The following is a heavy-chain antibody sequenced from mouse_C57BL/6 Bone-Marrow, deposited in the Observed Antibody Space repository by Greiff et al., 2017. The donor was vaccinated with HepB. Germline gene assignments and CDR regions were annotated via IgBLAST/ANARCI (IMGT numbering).Heavy chain of an antibody. Sequence: VQLQQSGAELVRPGSSVKLSCKASGYTFTSYWMDWVKQRPGQGLEWIGNIYPSDSETHYNQKFKDKATLTVDKSSSTAYMQLSSLTSEDSAVYYCARLYGNYVDYWGQGTTLTVSS. CDR3: ARLYGNYVDY. V-gene: IGHV1-61*01. CDR1: GYTFTSYW. J-gene: IGHJ2*01. CDR2: IYPSDSET. D-gene: IGHD2-1*01.